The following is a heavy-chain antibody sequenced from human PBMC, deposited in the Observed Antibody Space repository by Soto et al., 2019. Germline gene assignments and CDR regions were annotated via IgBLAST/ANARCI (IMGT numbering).Heavy chain of an antibody. V-gene: IGHV3-33*01. CDR1: GFTFSSYG. CDR3: ARDRSAREQLWLTPNYYYGMDV. D-gene: IGHD5-18*01. CDR2: IWYDGSNK. Sequence: GGSLRLSCAASGFTFSSYGMHWVRQAPGKGLEWVADIWYDGSNKYYADSVKGRFTISRDNSKNTLYLQMNSLRAEDTAVYYCARDRSAREQLWLTPNYYYGMDVWGQGTTVTVSS. J-gene: IGHJ6*02.